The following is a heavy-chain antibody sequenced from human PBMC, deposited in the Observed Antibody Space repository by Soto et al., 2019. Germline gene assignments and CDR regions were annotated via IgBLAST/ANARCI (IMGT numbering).Heavy chain of an antibody. CDR3: AKDTTRYYFGSGP. CDR1: GFTFSSHG. D-gene: IGHD3-10*01. CDR2: ISYDGINK. Sequence: AGALRLSCAASGFTFSSHGMHWVRQAAGKGLEWVAVISYDGINKYYADSVKGRFTIPRDNSKNPLHLQMNRLRDEDTALYYCAKDTTRYYFGSGPWGQGTQVTVSS. J-gene: IGHJ5*02. V-gene: IGHV3-30*18.